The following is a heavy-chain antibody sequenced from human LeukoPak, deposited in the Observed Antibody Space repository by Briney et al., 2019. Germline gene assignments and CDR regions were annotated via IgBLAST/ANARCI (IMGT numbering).Heavy chain of an antibody. J-gene: IGHJ5*02. CDR1: GFTFSSHS. CDR2: IDSSSSLT. CDR3: ARVPRVGHDNWFDP. Sequence: GGSLRLSCAASGFTFSSHSMNWVRQAPGKGLEWISYIDSSSSLTQYTDSVKGRSTISRDNARNSLFLEMNSLRDEDTAVYYCARVPRVGHDNWFDPWGQGTLVIVSS. D-gene: IGHD1-26*01. V-gene: IGHV3-48*02.